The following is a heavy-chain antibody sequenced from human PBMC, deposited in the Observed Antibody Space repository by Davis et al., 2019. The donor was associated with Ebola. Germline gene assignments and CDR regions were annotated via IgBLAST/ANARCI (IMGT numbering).Heavy chain of an antibody. D-gene: IGHD3-22*01. J-gene: IGHJ4*02. Sequence: AASVKVSCKASGYTFTSYAIHWVRQAPGQRLEWMGWINAGNSNTKYSQKFQGRVTIIRDTSASTSYMEMSSLRSEDTAVYYCARGSDSSGYYPTDYWGQGTLVTVSS. CDR3: ARGSDSSGYYPTDY. CDR1: GYTFTSYA. CDR2: INAGNSNT. V-gene: IGHV1-3*01.